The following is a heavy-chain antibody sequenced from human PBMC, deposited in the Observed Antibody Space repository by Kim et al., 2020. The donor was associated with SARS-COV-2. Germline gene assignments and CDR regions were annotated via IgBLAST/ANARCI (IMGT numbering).Heavy chain of an antibody. D-gene: IGHD2-2*01. J-gene: IGHJ3*02. V-gene: IGHV4-59*01. CDR1: GGSISSYY. CDR2: IYYSGST. Sequence: SETLSLTCTVSGGSISSYYWSWIRQPPGKGLEWIGYIYYSGSTNYNPSLKSRVTISVDTSKNQFSLKLSSVTAADTAVYYCARVQLLRLFDIWGQGTMVT. CDR3: ARVQLLRLFDI.